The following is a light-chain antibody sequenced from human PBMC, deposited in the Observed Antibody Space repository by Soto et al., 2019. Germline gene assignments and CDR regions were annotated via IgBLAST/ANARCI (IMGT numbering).Light chain of an antibody. CDR1: SSDVGSYNL. V-gene: IGLV2-23*01. CDR3: CADAGSGTVV. Sequence: QSVLTQPASVSGSPEQSITISCTGTSSDVGSYNLVSWYQQHPGKAPKVMIYEATKRPSGVSNLFSGSKSGNTASLTISGLQAEDDADYYCCADAGSGTVVFGGGTKLTVL. CDR2: EAT. J-gene: IGLJ3*02.